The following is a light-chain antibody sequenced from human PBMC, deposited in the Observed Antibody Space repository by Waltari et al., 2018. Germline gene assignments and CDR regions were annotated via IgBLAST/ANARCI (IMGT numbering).Light chain of an antibody. Sequence: SYELTQPPSVSVSPGQTAKIPCSGDALPKQYTYWYQQKPGQAPLLVIYKDTERPSGIPERFSGSSSGTTVTLTISGVQAEDEADYYCLSAYSGGSQGVFGGGTKPTVL. CDR1: ALPKQY. CDR3: LSAYSGGSQGV. V-gene: IGLV3-25*03. J-gene: IGLJ2*01. CDR2: KDT.